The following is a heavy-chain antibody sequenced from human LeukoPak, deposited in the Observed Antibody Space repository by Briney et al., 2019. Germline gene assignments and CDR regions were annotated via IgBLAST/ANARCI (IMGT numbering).Heavy chain of an antibody. D-gene: IGHD6-6*01. CDR3: ARVVAARVSDI. J-gene: IGHJ4*02. CDR2: ISSSSSYI. V-gene: IGHV3-21*01. Sequence: PGGSLRLSCAASGFTFGSYSMNWVRQAPGKGLEWVSSISSSSSYIYYADSVKGRFTISRDNAKNSLYLQMNSLRAEDTAVYYCARVVAARVSDIWGQGTLVTVSS. CDR1: GFTFGSYS.